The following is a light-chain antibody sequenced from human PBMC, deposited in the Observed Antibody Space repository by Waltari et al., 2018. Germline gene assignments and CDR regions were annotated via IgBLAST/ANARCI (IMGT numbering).Light chain of an antibody. CDR2: KVS. Sequence: DFVMTQSPLSLSVTLGQSASISCRSSPSLVYSDGNTFWNWFQQRHGQSPRRLIDKVSNRDAGVPESFSGSGSGTDFTLEISRVEPEDVGLYYCMQGTHWSFTFGQGTKLEI. V-gene: IGKV2-30*01. J-gene: IGKJ2*01. CDR1: PSLVYSDGNTF. CDR3: MQGTHWSFT.